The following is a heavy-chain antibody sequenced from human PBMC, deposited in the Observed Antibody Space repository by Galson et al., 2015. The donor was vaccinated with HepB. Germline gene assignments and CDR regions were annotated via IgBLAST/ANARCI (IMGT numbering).Heavy chain of an antibody. J-gene: IGHJ4*02. D-gene: IGHD6-19*01. Sequence: SVKVSCKASGYTFTSYDFNWVRQATGQGLEWMGWMNPNSGNTGYAQKFQGRVTMTRNTSISTAYMELSSLRSEDTAVYYCARASAGLAYFDYWGQGTLVTVSS. CDR3: ARASAGLAYFDY. CDR1: GYTFTSYD. CDR2: MNPNSGNT. V-gene: IGHV1-8*01.